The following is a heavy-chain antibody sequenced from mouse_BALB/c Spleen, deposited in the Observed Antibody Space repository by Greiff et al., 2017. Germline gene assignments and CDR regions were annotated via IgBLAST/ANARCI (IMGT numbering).Heavy chain of an antibody. CDR2: ISYSGST. CDR1: GYSITSDYA. J-gene: IGHJ4*01. Sequence: EVQLQQSGPGLVKPSQSLSLTCTVTGYSITSDYAWNWIRQFPGNKLEWMGYISYSGSTSYNPSLKSRISITRDTSKNQFFLQLNSVTTEDTATYYCARSLLRRYAMDDWGQGTSVTVSS. V-gene: IGHV3-2*02. D-gene: IGHD1-2*01. CDR3: ARSLLRRYAMDD.